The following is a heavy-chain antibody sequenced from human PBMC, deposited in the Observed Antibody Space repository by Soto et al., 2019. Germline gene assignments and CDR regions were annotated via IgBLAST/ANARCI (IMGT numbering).Heavy chain of an antibody. V-gene: IGHV3-30*18. D-gene: IGHD1-26*01. CDR2: ISYDGSNK. CDR1: GFTFSSYG. CDR3: AKPSGSYAYYYYGMDV. Sequence: GGSLRLSCAASGFTFSSYGMHWVRQAPGKGLEWVAVISYDGSNKYYADSVKGRFTISRDNSKSTLYLQMNSLRAEDTAVYYCAKPSGSYAYYYYGMDVWGQGTTVTVSS. J-gene: IGHJ6*02.